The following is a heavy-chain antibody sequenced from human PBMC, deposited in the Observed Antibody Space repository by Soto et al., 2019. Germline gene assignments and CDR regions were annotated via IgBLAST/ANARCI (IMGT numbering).Heavy chain of an antibody. CDR2: IKTDGSIT. CDR1: GFTFISYW. D-gene: IGHD1-7*01. Sequence: PRLSCAASGFTFISYWMYWVRHAQGKGLVWVSRIKTDGSITSYADSVKGRFTVSRDNARDMLYLQMNSLRAEDTAVYYCAKDMNSVPEYWGQGALVTVSS. J-gene: IGHJ4*02. V-gene: IGHV3-74*01. CDR3: AKDMNSVPEY.